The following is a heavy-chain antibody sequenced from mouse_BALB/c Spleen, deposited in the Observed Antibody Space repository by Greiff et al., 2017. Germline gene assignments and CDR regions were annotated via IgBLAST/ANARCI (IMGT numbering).Heavy chain of an antibody. CDR2: ISSGGST. Sequence: EVKVVESGGGLVKPGGSLKLSCAASGFTFSSYAMSWVRQTPEKRLEWVASISSGGSTYYPDSVKGRFTISRDNARNILYLQMSSLRSEDTAMYYCARGYYYGSSYWYFDVWGAGTTVTVSS. CDR3: ARGYYYGSSYWYFDV. J-gene: IGHJ1*01. V-gene: IGHV5-6-5*01. CDR1: GFTFSSYA. D-gene: IGHD1-1*01.